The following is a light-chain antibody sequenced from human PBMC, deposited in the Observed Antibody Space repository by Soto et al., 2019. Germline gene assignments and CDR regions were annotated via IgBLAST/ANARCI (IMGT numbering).Light chain of an antibody. CDR1: SSDVGGYNY. CDR2: EVN. J-gene: IGLJ1*01. V-gene: IGLV2-8*01. CDR3: SSYGGYKHVG. Sequence: QSSLTQPPSASGSPGQSVTISCTGTSSDVGGYNYVSWFQQHPGKAPKLIIHEVNQRPSGVPDRFSGSKSGNTASLTVSGLQAEDEGTYYCSSYGGYKHVGVGNGTKVTVL.